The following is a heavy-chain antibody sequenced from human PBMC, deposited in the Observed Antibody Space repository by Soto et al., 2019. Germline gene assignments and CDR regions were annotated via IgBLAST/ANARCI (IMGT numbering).Heavy chain of an antibody. J-gene: IGHJ5*02. CDR1: GFTFTSSA. CDR2: IVVGGGNT. D-gene: IGHD3-3*01. Sequence: SVKVSCKASGFTFTSSAMQWVRQARGQRLEWIGWIVVGGGNTNYAQKFQERVTITKDISTNTAYMELSSLRSEDTAVYYCATERDRRSDFWSGYYRRAWFDPWGQGTLVTVSS. CDR3: ATERDRRSDFWSGYYRRAWFDP. V-gene: IGHV1-58*02.